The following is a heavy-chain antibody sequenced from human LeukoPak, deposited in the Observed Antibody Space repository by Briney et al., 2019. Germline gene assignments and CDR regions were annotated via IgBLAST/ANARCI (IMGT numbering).Heavy chain of an antibody. CDR1: GGTFSSYA. CDR2: IIPIFGTA. D-gene: IGHD4/OR15-4a*01. J-gene: IGHJ6*02. Sequence: SVKVSCKASGGTFSSYAISWVRQAPGQGLEWMGGIIPIFGTANYAQKFQGRVTMTRDTSTSTVYMELSSLRSEDTAVYYCARAGASSAGGMDVWGQGTTVTVSS. V-gene: IGHV1-69*05. CDR3: ARAGASSAGGMDV.